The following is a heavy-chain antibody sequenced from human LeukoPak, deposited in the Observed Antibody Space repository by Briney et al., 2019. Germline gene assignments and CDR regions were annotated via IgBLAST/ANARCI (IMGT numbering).Heavy chain of an antibody. D-gene: IGHD2-15*01. CDR1: GFTFSSYA. J-gene: IGHJ5*02. CDR3: AKSLYSRGWFDP. CDR2: ISGSGGST. V-gene: IGHV3-23*01. Sequence: PGGSLRLSXAASGFTFSSYAMSWVRQAPGKGLEWVSAISGSGGSTYYADSVKGRFTISRDNSKNTLYLQMNSLRAEDTAVYYCAKSLYSRGWFDPWGQGTLVTVSS.